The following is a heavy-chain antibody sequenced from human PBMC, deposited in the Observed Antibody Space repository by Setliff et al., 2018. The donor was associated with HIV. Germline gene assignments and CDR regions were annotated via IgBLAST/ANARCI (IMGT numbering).Heavy chain of an antibody. CDR3: AKISGTFRYIDC. CDR2: ISGGGDDT. Sequence: GGSLRLSCAASGFTFTDYAMTWVRQAPGKGLEWVSGISGGGDDTSDADSVKGRFTISRDNSKNTLYLQMSSLRAEDTAMYYCAKISGTFRYIDCWGQGTLVTVSS. J-gene: IGHJ4*02. CDR1: GFTFTDYA. V-gene: IGHV3-23*01. D-gene: IGHD1-20*01.